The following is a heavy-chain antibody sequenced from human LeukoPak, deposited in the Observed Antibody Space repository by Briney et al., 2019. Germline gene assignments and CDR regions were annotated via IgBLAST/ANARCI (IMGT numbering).Heavy chain of an antibody. CDR3: ARRRTTVTTGDAFDI. V-gene: IGHV4-59*01. D-gene: IGHD4-17*01. J-gene: IGHJ3*02. Sequence: TSETLSLTCTVSGGSISGYYWSWIRQPPGKGLEWIGYIYYSGSTNYNPSLKSRVTISVDTSKNQFSLKLSSVTAADTAVYYCARRRTTVTTGDAFDIWGQGTMVTVSS. CDR1: GGSISGYY. CDR2: IYYSGST.